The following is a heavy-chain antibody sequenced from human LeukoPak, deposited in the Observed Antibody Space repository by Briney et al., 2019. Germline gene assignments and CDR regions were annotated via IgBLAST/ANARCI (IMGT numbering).Heavy chain of an antibody. CDR2: INLDSGDT. D-gene: IGHD3-10*01. V-gene: IGHV1-2*02. CDR1: GYSITGYY. J-gene: IGHJ4*02. Sequence: ASVKVSCKASGYSITGYYMHWVRQAPGQGLEWMGWINLDSGDTKYAQKFQGRVTMTRDTSISTAYMEVSRLRFDDTAMYYCAREVGYLLGEYRLGFWGPGTLATVSS. CDR3: AREVGYLLGEYRLGF.